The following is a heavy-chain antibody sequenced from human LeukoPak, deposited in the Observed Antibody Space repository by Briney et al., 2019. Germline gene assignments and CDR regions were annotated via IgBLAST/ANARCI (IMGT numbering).Heavy chain of an antibody. CDR3: AREGRRITMVRGVNYFDY. D-gene: IGHD3-10*01. CDR1: GGSFSSYA. Sequence: SVKVSCKASGGSFSSYAVTWVRLAPGQGLEWMGRIIPIFGTTDYAQKFQGRVTVTTDESTSTAYMELSSLRSEDTAVYYCAREGRRITMVRGVNYFDYWGQGTLVTVSS. CDR2: IIPIFGTT. V-gene: IGHV1-69*05. J-gene: IGHJ4*02.